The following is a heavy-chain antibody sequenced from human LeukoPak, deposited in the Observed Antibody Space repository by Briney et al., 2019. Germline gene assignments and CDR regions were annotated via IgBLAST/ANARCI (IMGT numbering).Heavy chain of an antibody. CDR1: WYSFTSYW. D-gene: IGHD2-21*02. V-gene: IGHV5-51*01. CDR3: ARPYCGGDCYSGTHFDY. Sequence: GGSLKISRKGSWYSFTSYWVGRVRQMPGESPGWVGVIYSGDSDTRYSPSFQGQVTISADKSISTAYLQWSSLKASDTAMYYCARPYCGGDCYSGTHFDYWGQGTLVTVSS. CDR2: IYSGDSDT. J-gene: IGHJ4*02.